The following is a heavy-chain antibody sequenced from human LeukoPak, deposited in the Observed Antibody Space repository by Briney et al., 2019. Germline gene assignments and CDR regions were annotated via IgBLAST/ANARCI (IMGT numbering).Heavy chain of an antibody. CDR3: ARDLGSSTRIADY. CDR1: GASISSYY. CDR2: VYSSGST. V-gene: IGHV4-4*07. Sequence: PSETLSLTCTVSGASISSYYWSWIRQPAGKGLKWIGRVYSSGSTNYNFSLKSRVTMSVDTSKSQFSLKLNSVTAADTAVYYCARDLGSSTRIADYWGQGILVTVSS. D-gene: IGHD6-13*01. J-gene: IGHJ4*02.